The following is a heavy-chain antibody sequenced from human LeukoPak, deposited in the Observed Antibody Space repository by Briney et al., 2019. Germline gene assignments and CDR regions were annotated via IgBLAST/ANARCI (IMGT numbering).Heavy chain of an antibody. J-gene: IGHJ1*01. Sequence: PSETLSLTCTVSGGSISSSSYYWGWIRQPPGKGLEWIGSIYYSGSTYYNPSLKSRVTISVDTSKNQFSLKLSSVTAADTAVYYCASVVPAALAEYFQHWGQGTLVTVSS. V-gene: IGHV4-39*01. CDR1: GGSISSSSYY. CDR2: IYYSGST. CDR3: ASVVPAALAEYFQH. D-gene: IGHD2-2*01.